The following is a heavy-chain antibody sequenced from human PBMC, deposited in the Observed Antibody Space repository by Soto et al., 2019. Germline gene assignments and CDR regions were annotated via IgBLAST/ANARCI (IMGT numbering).Heavy chain of an antibody. CDR3: VMVDNYVTPTPQDV. CDR2: ISPYTGNT. J-gene: IGHJ6*02. CDR1: GYIFVNYG. Sequence: QVQLVQSGDEVKKPGASVKVSCKASGYIFVNYGIAWVRQAPGQGLEGMGWISPYTGNTHSATKVQGRLTMTTDTSPSTAYMDLGSLKSDDTAVYYCVMVDNYVTPTPQDVWGQGTTVTVSS. V-gene: IGHV1-18*01. D-gene: IGHD3-16*01.